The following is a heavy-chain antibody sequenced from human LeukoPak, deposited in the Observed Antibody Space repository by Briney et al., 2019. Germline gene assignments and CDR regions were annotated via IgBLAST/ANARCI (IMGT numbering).Heavy chain of an antibody. CDR3: ARDSGDYYGSGSKFDF. CDR2: ISPKSGAT. Sequence: ASVKVSCKASGYTFTGYYIHWVRQAPGQGLEWMGWISPKSGATKFAQKFQGRVTMTRDTSTSTVYMELSRLTSDDTAVYHCARDSGDYYGSGSKFDFWGQGTLVTVSS. CDR1: GYTFTGYY. D-gene: IGHD3-10*01. V-gene: IGHV1-2*02. J-gene: IGHJ4*02.